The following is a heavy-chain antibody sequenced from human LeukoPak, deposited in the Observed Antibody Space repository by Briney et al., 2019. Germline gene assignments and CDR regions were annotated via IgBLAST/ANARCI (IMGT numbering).Heavy chain of an antibody. CDR2: INHSGST. CDR1: GGSFGGYY. D-gene: IGHD3-22*01. J-gene: IGHJ4*02. CDR3: ARGGYYDSSGYPNPLDY. Sequence: SETLSLTCAVYGGSFGGYYWTWLRQSPGKGPEWIGEINHSGSTNYNPSLKRRVIMSVDTAKNQFSLKLNSVSAADTAVYYCARGGYYDSSGYPNPLDYWGQGTLVTVSS. V-gene: IGHV4-34*01.